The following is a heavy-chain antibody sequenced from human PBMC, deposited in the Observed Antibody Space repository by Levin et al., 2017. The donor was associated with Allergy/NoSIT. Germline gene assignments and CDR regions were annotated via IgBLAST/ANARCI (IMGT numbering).Heavy chain of an antibody. CDR1: GDSVSIYY. CDR3: ARGSGDYTRTPFDY. J-gene: IGHJ4*02. Sequence: SSETLSLTCTVSGDSVSIYYWSWIRQPPGKGLEWIAYVSYSGSTDYNPSLKSRVTISVDTSKNQFSLKLTSVTAADTAVYYCARGSGDYTRTPFDYWGQGTLVTVSS. D-gene: IGHD4-11*01. V-gene: IGHV4-59*02. CDR2: VSYSGST.